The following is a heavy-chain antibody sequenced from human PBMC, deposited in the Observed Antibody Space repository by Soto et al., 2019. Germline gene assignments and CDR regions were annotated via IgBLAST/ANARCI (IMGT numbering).Heavy chain of an antibody. CDR2: ITSTSSYI. J-gene: IGHJ6*02. CDR1: GFTFNTYS. Sequence: VQLVESGGGLVKPGGSLRLSCAASGFTFNTYSMNWVRQAPGKGLEWVSSITSTSSYIYYADSVKGRFTISRDNAKNSLYLQMNSLRAEDTAVYYCASRHYGMDVWGQGTTVTVSS. V-gene: IGHV3-21*01. CDR3: ASRHYGMDV.